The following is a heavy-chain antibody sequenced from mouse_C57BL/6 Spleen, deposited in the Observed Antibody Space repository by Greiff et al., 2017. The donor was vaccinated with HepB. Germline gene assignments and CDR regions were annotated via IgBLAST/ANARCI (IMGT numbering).Heavy chain of an antibody. CDR1: GYTFTSYW. Sequence: VQLQQPGAELVKPGASVKLSCKASGYTFTSYWMQWVKQRPGQGLEWIGEIDPSDSYTNYNQKFKGKATLTVDTSSSTAYMQLSSLTSEDSAVYYCASYGSSAYWGQGTLVTVSA. V-gene: IGHV1-50*01. D-gene: IGHD1-1*01. J-gene: IGHJ3*01. CDR3: ASYGSSAY. CDR2: IDPSDSYT.